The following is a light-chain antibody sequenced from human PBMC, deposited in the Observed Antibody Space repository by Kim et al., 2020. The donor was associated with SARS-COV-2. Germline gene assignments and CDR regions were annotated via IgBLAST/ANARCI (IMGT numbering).Light chain of an antibody. Sequence: ASVGDRVTITCRASQDIANSLAWYQQEPSKVPQVLIYDASTLQSGVPSRFSGSGSGTEFTLTIGSLQTEDVATYYCQKYNSAPWRFGPGTKVDIK. CDR1: QDIANS. CDR3: QKYNSAPWR. CDR2: DAS. V-gene: IGKV1-27*01. J-gene: IGKJ1*01.